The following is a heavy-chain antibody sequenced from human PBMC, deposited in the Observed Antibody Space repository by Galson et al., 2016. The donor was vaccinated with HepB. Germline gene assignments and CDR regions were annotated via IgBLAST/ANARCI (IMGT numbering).Heavy chain of an antibody. D-gene: IGHD2-2*02. CDR3: AGDLLPAAIKWDWFDP. J-gene: IGHJ5*02. Sequence: SVKVSCKASGGTFSSDAIDWVRQSPGQGLEWMGGIIPILRTAKYAQKFQRRDTITADDSTSTAYMELSSLRSEDTAMDFCAGDLLPAAIKWDWFDPWGQGTLVTVSS. V-gene: IGHV1-69*13. CDR2: IIPILRTA. CDR1: GGTFSSDA.